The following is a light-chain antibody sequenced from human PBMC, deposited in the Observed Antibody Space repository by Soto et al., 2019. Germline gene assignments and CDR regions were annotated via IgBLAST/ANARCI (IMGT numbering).Light chain of an antibody. J-gene: IGKJ3*01. Sequence: EIVMTLSPATLSVSPGERATLSCRASQSVSSNLAWYQQKPGQAPRLLIYGASTRATGIPARFSGSGSGTELTLTISSLQSEDFAVYYCQQYNNWPFTFGPGTKVDIK. V-gene: IGKV3-15*01. CDR1: QSVSSN. CDR3: QQYNNWPFT. CDR2: GAS.